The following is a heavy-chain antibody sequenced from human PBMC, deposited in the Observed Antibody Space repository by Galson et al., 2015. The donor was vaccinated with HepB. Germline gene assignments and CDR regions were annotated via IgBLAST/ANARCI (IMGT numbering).Heavy chain of an antibody. CDR2: IYWDDNT. CDR3: AHSPNPDYRIFDY. V-gene: IGHV2-5*02. J-gene: IGHJ4*02. D-gene: IGHD4-11*01. Sequence: PALVKPTQTLTLTCTFSGFSLTTSGVGVGWIRQPPGKALEWLAYIYWDDNTRHRPSLESRLTITKDTPRNQVVLTMTNMDPGDTGTYYCAHSPNPDYRIFDYWGQGTLVTVSS. CDR1: GFSLTTSGVG.